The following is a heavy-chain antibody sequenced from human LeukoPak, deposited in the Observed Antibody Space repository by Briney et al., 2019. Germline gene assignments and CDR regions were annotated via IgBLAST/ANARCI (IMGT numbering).Heavy chain of an antibody. CDR2: ISGSGGST. J-gene: IGHJ5*02. D-gene: IGHD2-15*01. CDR1: GFTFSSYA. Sequence: GGSLRLSCAASGFTFSSYAMSWVRQAPGKGLEWISAISGSGGSTYYADSVKGRFTISRDNSKNTLYLQMNSLRAEDTAVYYCAKDGGDIVVVVAADGINWFDPWGQGTLVTVSS. V-gene: IGHV3-23*01. CDR3: AKDGGDIVVVVAADGINWFDP.